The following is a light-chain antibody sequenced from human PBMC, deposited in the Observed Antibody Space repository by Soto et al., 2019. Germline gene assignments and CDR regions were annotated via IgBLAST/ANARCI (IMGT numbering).Light chain of an antibody. Sequence: EIVLTQSPGILSLSPGERATLSCRASQSVSSNLAWYQQKPGQAPRLLIYGASTRATGIPARFSGSGSGTEFTLTISGLQSEDFAVYYCQQYNNWPPWTFGQGTKVDIK. V-gene: IGKV3-15*01. J-gene: IGKJ1*01. CDR3: QQYNNWPPWT. CDR1: QSVSSN. CDR2: GAS.